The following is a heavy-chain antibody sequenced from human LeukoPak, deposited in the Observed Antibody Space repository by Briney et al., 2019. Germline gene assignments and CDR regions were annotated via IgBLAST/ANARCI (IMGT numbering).Heavy chain of an antibody. CDR2: IYYNGYT. Sequence: SETLSLTCNVSGDSVSSVYWSWIRQPPGKGLEWIGYIYYNGYTDYNPSLKSRVTISVDTSKNQFSLKLSSVTAADTAVYYCARHATLNYYDSSGYRYWGQGTLVTVSS. V-gene: IGHV4-59*02. D-gene: IGHD3-22*01. CDR1: GDSVSSVY. CDR3: ARHATLNYYDSSGYRY. J-gene: IGHJ4*02.